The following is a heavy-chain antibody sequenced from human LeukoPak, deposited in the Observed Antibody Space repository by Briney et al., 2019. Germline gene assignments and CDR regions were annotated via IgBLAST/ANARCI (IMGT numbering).Heavy chain of an antibody. CDR2: IYYTGTT. V-gene: IGHV4-39*07. J-gene: IGHJ4*02. D-gene: IGHD6-19*01. CDR3: ARVVAVAGTFPDS. CDR1: GASISNSSHY. Sequence: PSETLSLTCIVSGASISNSSHYWGWIRQPPGKGLEWIGNIYYTGTTCYAPSLKSRVTISIDTSKSQFSLKVSSVTAADTAVYYCARVVAVAGTFPDSWGQGTLVTVSS.